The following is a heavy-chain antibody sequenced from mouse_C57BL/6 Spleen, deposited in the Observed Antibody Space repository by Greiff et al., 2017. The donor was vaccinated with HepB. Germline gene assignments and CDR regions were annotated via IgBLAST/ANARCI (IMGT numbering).Heavy chain of an antibody. CDR3: AKKRDYDYDYAMDY. V-gene: IGHV2-5*01. J-gene: IGHJ4*01. CDR2: IWRGGST. D-gene: IGHD2-4*01. CDR1: GFSLTSYG. Sequence: QVQLKESGPGLVQPSQSLSITCTVSGFSLTSYGVHWVRQSPGKGLEWLGVIWRGGSTDYNAAFMSRLSITKDNSKSQVFFKMNSLQADDTAIYYCAKKRDYDYDYAMDYWGQGTSVTVSS.